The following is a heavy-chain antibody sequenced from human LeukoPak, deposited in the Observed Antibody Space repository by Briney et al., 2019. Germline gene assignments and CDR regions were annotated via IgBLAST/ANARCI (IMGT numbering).Heavy chain of an antibody. V-gene: IGHV1-24*01. D-gene: IGHD3-10*01. CDR3: ATDRYGSGSYGP. CDR1: GYTLTELS. CDR2: FDPEDGET. J-gene: IGHJ5*02. Sequence: ASVKVSCKVSGYTLTELSMHGVRQAPGKGLEWMGGFDPEDGETIYAQKFQGRVTMTEDTSTDTAYMELSSLRSEDTAVYYCATDRYGSGSYGPWGQGTLVTVSS.